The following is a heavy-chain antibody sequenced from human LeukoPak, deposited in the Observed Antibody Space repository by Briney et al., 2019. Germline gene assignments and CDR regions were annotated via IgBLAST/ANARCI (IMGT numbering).Heavy chain of an antibody. CDR2: ISSSSSYI. V-gene: IGHV3-23*01. CDR1: GFTFSSYV. D-gene: IGHD3-22*01. Sequence: PGGSLRLSCAASGFTFSSYVMNWVRQAPGKGLEWVSSISSSSSYIYYADSVKGRFTISRDNSKNTLSLQMSSLSDVDTGIYYCAKKDDASDNFHYWGQGTLVTVSS. J-gene: IGHJ4*02. CDR3: AKKDDASDNFHY.